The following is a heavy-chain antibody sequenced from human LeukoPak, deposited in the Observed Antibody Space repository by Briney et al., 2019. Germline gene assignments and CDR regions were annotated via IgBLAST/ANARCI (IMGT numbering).Heavy chain of an antibody. V-gene: IGHV3-33*06. CDR1: GFIFSSYG. J-gene: IGHJ4*02. CDR2: IWHDGSAE. Sequence: GGSLRLSCATSGFIFSSYGMYWVRQAPGKGLEWVAVIWHDGSAEFYAGSVKGRFSISRDDSKNTVYLQMNSLRAEDTALYYCAKDNRGGWSGYFDYWGQGVLVTVSS. CDR3: AKDNRGGWSGYFDY. D-gene: IGHD6-19*01.